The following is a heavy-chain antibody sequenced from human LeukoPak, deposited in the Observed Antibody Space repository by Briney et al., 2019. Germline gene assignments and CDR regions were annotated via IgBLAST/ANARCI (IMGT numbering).Heavy chain of an antibody. CDR2: ISSSSSTI. CDR3: ARANSGPTGYYYGMDV. V-gene: IGHV3-48*01. J-gene: IGHJ6*02. CDR1: GFTFSSYS. Sequence: GGSLRLTCAASGFTFSSYSMNWVRQAPGKGLEWVSYISSSSSTIYYADSVKGRFTTSRDNAKNSLYLQMNSLRAEDTAVYYCARANSGPTGYYYGMDVWGQGTTVTVSS. D-gene: IGHD6-19*01.